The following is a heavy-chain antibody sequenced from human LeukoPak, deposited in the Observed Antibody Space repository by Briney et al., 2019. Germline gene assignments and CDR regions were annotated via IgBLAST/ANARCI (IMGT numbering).Heavy chain of an antibody. D-gene: IGHD6-19*01. CDR2: IYTSGST. J-gene: IGHJ5*02. CDR3: ARARSSGSSFWFDP. V-gene: IGHV4-4*07. Sequence: PSETLSLTCTVSGGSISSYYWSWIRQPAGKGLEWIGRIYTSGSTNYNPSLKSRVTMSVDTSKNQFSLKLSSVTAADTAVYYCARARSSGSSFWFDPWGQGTLVTVSS. CDR1: GGSISSYY.